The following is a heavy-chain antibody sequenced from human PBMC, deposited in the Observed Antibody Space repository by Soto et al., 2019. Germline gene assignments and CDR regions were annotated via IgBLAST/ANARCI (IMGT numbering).Heavy chain of an antibody. CDR2: IYYSGST. J-gene: IGHJ4*02. CDR1: GGSISRGDYY. D-gene: IGHD3-3*01. V-gene: IGHV4-30-4*01. Sequence: QVQLQESGPGLVKPSQTLSLTGTVSGGSISRGDYYWSWIRQPPGKGLEWLGYIYYSGSTYYSPSLKSRVTISVDTSKNQFSLKLSSVTAADTAVYYCARAGFWSGYPYFDYWGQGTLVTVSS. CDR3: ARAGFWSGYPYFDY.